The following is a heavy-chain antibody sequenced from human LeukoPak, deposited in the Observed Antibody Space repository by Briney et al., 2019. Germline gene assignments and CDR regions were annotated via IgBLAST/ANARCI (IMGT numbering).Heavy chain of an antibody. V-gene: IGHV3-48*03. Sequence: PGGSLRLSCAASGFTFSSYEMNWVRQAPGKGLEWVSYISSSGSPIYYADSVKGRFTISRDNAKNSLYLQVNSLRAEDRAVYYCARDRVDYWGQGTLATVSS. CDR1: GFTFSSYE. D-gene: IGHD3-10*01. J-gene: IGHJ4*02. CDR3: ARDRVDY. CDR2: ISSSGSPI.